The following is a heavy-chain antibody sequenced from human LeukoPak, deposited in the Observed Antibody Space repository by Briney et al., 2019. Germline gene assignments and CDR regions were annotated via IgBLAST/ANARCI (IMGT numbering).Heavy chain of an antibody. D-gene: IGHD3-10*01. J-gene: IGHJ4*02. CDR2: IYRDSSVK. Sequence: GGSLRLSRVASGFNFDEYAMKWVRQAPGKGLEWISCIYRDSSVKHYADSVRGRFTVSRDNAKNSVYLQMNSLRAEDTAVYFCARYGSGSNYRDPFDSWGQGTLVTVSS. V-gene: IGHV3-48*01. CDR1: GFNFDEYA. CDR3: ARYGSGSNYRDPFDS.